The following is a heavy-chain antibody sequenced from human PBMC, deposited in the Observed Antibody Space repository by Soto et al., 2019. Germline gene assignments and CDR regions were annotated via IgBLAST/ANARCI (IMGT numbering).Heavy chain of an antibody. CDR2: INANSGST. V-gene: IGHV1-2*04. J-gene: IGHJ6*02. Sequence: ASVKVSCKASGYTFTSYAMHWVRQAPGQRLEWMGWINANSGSTNYAQKFQGWVTMTRDTSISTAYMELSRLRSDDTAVYYCARAYYGSGSYYNARYYYYYGMDVWGQGTTVTVSS. D-gene: IGHD3-10*01. CDR1: GYTFTSYA. CDR3: ARAYYGSGSYYNARYYYYYGMDV.